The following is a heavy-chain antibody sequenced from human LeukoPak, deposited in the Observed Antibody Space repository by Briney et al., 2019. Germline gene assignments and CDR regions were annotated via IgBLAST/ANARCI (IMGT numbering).Heavy chain of an antibody. CDR2: INPKSGGT. CDR1: GYTFIDYH. Sequence: ASVKVSCKASGYTFIDYHIHWVRQAPGPGLEWMGWINPKSGGTKYAQKFQGRVTMTRDTSISTAYMDLSRLISDDTAVYYCAKDAGTYYYMDVWGKGTTVTVSS. V-gene: IGHV1-2*02. CDR3: AKDAGTYYYMDV. J-gene: IGHJ6*03.